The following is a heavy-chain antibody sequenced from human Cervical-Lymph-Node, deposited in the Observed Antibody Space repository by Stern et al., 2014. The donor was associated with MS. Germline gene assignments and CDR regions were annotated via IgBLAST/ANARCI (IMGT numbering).Heavy chain of an antibody. CDR3: ATRRSLADTDYFEY. CDR2: IDPSDSYT. V-gene: IGHV5-10-1*03. J-gene: IGHJ4*02. Sequence: VQLVQSGAEVKKPGGSLRISCKASGYTFTNYYTSWVRQMPGKGLEWLGRIDPSDSYTNYSPSFQGHVTIAVDKSISTAYLQWSYLKASDTAMYYCATRRSLADTDYFEYWGQGTLVSVSS. D-gene: IGHD6-19*01. CDR1: GYTFTNYY.